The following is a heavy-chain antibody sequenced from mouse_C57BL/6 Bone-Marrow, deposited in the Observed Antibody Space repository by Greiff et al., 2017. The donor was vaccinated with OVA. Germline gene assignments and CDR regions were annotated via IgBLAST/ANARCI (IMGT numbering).Heavy chain of an antibody. CDR2: IWWDDDK. CDR1: GFSLSTFGMG. Sequence: QVTLKESGPGILQPSQTLSLTCSFSGFSLSTFGMGVGWIRQPSGKGLEWLVHIWWDDDKYYNPALKSRLTISKDTSQNHVFLKIANVDTADTATYYCARRRYGSSYYYSMDYWGQGTSVTVSS. V-gene: IGHV8-8*01. J-gene: IGHJ4*01. D-gene: IGHD1-3*01. CDR3: ARRRYGSSYYYSMDY.